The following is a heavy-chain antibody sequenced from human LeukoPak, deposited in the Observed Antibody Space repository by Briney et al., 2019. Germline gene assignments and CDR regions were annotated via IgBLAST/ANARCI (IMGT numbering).Heavy chain of an antibody. CDR2: MNPNSGNT. CDR1: GYTFTSYD. V-gene: IGHV1-8*01. Sequence: ASVKVSCKASGYTFTSYDTNWVRQATGQGLEWMGWMNPNSGNTGYAQKFQGRVTMTRNTSISTAYMELSSLRSEDTAVYYCARGPYDILTGSFYYYYMDAWGKGTTVTISS. D-gene: IGHD3-9*01. CDR3: ARGPYDILTGSFYYYYMDA. J-gene: IGHJ6*03.